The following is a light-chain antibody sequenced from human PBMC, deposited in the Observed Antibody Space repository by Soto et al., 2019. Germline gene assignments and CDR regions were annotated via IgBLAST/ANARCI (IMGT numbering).Light chain of an antibody. CDR2: WAS. CDR3: QQYYSIPFT. V-gene: IGKV4-1*01. J-gene: IGKJ3*01. CDR1: QSVLYNSDNKNY. Sequence: DIVMTQSPDSLAVSLGERATINCKSSQSVLYNSDNKNYLVWYQQKPGQPPKLLIYWASTRESGVPDRFSGSGSGTDFTRTISSLQAEDVAVYYCQQYYSIPFTFGPGTKVDLK.